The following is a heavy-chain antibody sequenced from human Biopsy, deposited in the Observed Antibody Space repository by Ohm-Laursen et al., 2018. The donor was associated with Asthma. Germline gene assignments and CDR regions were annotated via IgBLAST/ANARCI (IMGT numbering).Heavy chain of an antibody. Sequence: SLRLSCAAFGFTFSSYAMSWVRQAPGKGLEWVSGVSWNSGSIDYADSVKGRFTISRDNAKNSLYLQMNSLRGADTALYYCVKDIRLQLWGFDSWGQGTLVTVSS. CDR2: VSWNSGSI. CDR3: VKDIRLQLWGFDS. V-gene: IGHV3-9*01. CDR1: GFTFSSYA. J-gene: IGHJ4*02. D-gene: IGHD6-13*01.